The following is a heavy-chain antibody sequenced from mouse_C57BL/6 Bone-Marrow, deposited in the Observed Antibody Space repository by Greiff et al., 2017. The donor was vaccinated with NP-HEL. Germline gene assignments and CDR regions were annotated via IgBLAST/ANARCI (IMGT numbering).Heavy chain of an antibody. CDR3: ALYGRGYAMDD. CDR1: GFSLSTFGMG. Sequence: QVTLKVSGPGILQPSKTLSLTCSFSGFSLSTFGMGVGWIRQPSGKGLEWLAHFWWDDDKYYNPSLKSRLTISKDTSKNQVFLKFANVDTADTATYYCALYGRGYAMDDWGQGTSVTVSS. CDR2: FWWDDDK. D-gene: IGHD1-1*01. V-gene: IGHV8-8*01. J-gene: IGHJ4*01.